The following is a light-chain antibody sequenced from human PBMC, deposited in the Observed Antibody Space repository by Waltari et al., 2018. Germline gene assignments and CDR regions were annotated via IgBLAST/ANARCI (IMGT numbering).Light chain of an antibody. V-gene: IGKV3-15*01. CDR1: QSVRTN. CDR2: DAS. J-gene: IGKJ1*01. Sequence: EIVMTQSPATLSVSPGEGATVPCRASQSVRTNVAWYQQTPGQDPRLLIYDASTRASGIPARFSGSGSGTEFILTISSLQSEDFAVYYCQQYNNWPPWTFGQGTKVEIK. CDR3: QQYNNWPPWT.